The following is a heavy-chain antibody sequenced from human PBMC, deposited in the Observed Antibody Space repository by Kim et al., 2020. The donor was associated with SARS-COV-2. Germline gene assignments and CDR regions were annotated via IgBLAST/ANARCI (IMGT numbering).Heavy chain of an antibody. J-gene: IGHJ6*02. D-gene: IGHD2-2*01. CDR1: GGTFSSYA. Sequence: SVKVSCKASGGTFSSYAISWVRQAPGQGLEWMGGIIPIFGTANYAQKFQGRVTITADESTSTAYMELSSLRSEDTAVYYCARVGRVVPAADPRDYYYGMDVWGQGTTVTVSS. CDR3: ARVGRVVPAADPRDYYYGMDV. V-gene: IGHV1-69*13. CDR2: IIPIFGTA.